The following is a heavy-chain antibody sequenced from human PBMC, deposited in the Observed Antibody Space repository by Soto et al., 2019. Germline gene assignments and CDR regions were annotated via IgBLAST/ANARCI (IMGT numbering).Heavy chain of an antibody. CDR3: AKDYDYGDSLPFDY. D-gene: IGHD4-17*01. CDR2: IIGNGDTT. V-gene: IGHV3-23*01. J-gene: IGHJ4*02. Sequence: EVQLLEAGGGLVQPGGSLRLSCAASGVSFRNYGMSWVRQAPGKGLEWLSAIIGNGDTTYYADSVRGRFTISRDNSKNTLYLQLNDLGAEDTAIYYCAKDYDYGDSLPFDYWGQGTLVTVSS. CDR1: GVSFRNYG.